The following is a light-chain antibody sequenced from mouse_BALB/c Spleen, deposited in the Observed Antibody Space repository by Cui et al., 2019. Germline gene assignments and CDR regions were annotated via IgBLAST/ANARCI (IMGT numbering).Light chain of an antibody. Sequence: DIHMTQSPSSLSASLGDPITITCHASQNINVWLSWYQQKPGNIPKLLIYKASNLHTGVPSRFSGSGSGTGFTLTISNLQPEDIATYYCQQGQSYPRTFGGGTKLEIK. CDR2: KAS. V-gene: IGKV10-94*01. CDR3: QQGQSYPRT. CDR1: QNINVW. J-gene: IGKJ1*01.